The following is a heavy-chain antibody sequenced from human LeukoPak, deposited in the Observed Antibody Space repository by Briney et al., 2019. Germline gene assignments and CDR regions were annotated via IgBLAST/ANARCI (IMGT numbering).Heavy chain of an antibody. V-gene: IGHV3-48*03. CDR1: GFTSSSFE. CDR2: ISSSGSSI. CDR3: ASSTSSVWYSDL. Sequence: EPGGSLRLSCEASGFTSSSFEMNWVRRAPGKGLEWLSYISSSGSSIYYADSVKGRFTISRDNANNLLYLQINRLGAEQTAVYYCASSTSSVWYSDLWGRGTRFTVSS. J-gene: IGHJ2*01.